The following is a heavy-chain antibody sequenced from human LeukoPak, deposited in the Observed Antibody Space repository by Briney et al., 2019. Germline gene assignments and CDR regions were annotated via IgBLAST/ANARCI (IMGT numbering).Heavy chain of an antibody. CDR3: AKVLVLVSANRYYFDY. D-gene: IGHD2-15*01. CDR1: GLTFSGSA. J-gene: IGHJ4*02. CDR2: IRGSGNST. V-gene: IGHV3-23*01. Sequence: GGSLRLSCAASGLTFSGSAMSWVRQAPGKGLEWASLIRGSGNSTYYADSVKGRFTISRDNSNNMLYLQMNSLRAEDTAIYYCAKVLVLVSANRYYFDYWGQGTLVTVSS.